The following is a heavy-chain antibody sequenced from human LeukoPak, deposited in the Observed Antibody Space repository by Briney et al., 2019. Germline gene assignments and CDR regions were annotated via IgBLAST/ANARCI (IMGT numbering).Heavy chain of an antibody. V-gene: IGHV3-7*01. CDR3: ARTTYGVNDY. J-gene: IGHJ4*02. CDR2: IKQDGSEK. CDR1: GFTFSRYG. D-gene: IGHD2-8*01. Sequence: PGGSLRLSCAASGFTFSRYGMHWVRQAPGKGLEWVANIKQDGSEKYYVDSVKGRFTISRDNAKNSLYPQMNSLRAEDTAVYYCARTTYGVNDYWGQGTLVTVSS.